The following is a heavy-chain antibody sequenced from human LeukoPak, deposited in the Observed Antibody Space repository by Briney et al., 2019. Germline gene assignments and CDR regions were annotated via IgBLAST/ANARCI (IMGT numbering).Heavy chain of an antibody. V-gene: IGHV3-21*01. CDR1: GFTFSSYS. J-gene: IGHJ3*02. Sequence: GGSLRLSCAASGFTFSSYSMNWVRQAPGKGLEWVSSISSSSSYIYYADSVKGRFTISRDNAKNSLYLQMNSLRAEDTAVYYCARVLSRDSYNPDAFDIWGQGTMVTVSS. CDR2: ISSSSSYI. D-gene: IGHD5-24*01. CDR3: ARVLSRDSYNPDAFDI.